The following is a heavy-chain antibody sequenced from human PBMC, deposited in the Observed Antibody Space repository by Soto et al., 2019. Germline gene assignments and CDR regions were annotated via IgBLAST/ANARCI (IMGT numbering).Heavy chain of an antibody. D-gene: IGHD3-3*01. CDR1: GFTFSSYA. CDR2: ISGSGGST. CDR3: AKGAHYDFWSGYLNGLDYYYGMDV. J-gene: IGHJ6*02. V-gene: IGHV3-23*01. Sequence: GGSLRLSCAASGFTFSSYAMSWVRQPPGQGLEWVSAISGSGGSTYYADSVKGRFTISRDNSKSTLYLQMNSLRAEDTAVYYCAKGAHYDFWSGYLNGLDYYYGMDVWGQGTTVTVSS.